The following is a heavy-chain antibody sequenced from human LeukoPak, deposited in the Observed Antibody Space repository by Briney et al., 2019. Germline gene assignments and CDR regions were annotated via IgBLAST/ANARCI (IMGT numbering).Heavy chain of an antibody. V-gene: IGHV3-30*18. J-gene: IGHJ4*02. D-gene: IGHD3-9*01. CDR1: GFTFSNYG. CDR3: AKDKPPHILTGFGPLDS. Sequence: GGSLRLSCAASGFTFSNYGMHWVRQAPGKGLEWVALISYDGSIKYYVDSVKGRFTISRDNSKNTLYLQMNSLRAEDTAVYYRAKDKPPHILTGFGPLDSWGQGTLVTVSS. CDR2: ISYDGSIK.